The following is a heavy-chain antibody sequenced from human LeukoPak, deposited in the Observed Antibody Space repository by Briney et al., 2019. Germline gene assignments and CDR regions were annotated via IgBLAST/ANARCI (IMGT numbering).Heavy chain of an antibody. J-gene: IGHJ4*02. CDR3: ARESGDSSGYYPDY. D-gene: IGHD3-22*01. CDR2: IGPSGTSA. CDR1: GFTFSGSA. V-gene: IGHV3-23*01. Sequence: GGSLRLSCAASGFTFSGSAMTWVRQAPGKGLEWVSSIGPSGTSAYYADSVKGRFTISRDNSKNTLFLQMNSLRAEDTAVYYCARESGDSSGYYPDYWGQGTLVTVSS.